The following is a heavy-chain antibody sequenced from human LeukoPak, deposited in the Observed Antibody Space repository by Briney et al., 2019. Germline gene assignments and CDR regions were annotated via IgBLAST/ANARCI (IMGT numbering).Heavy chain of an antibody. D-gene: IGHD3-16*01. Sequence: ASVKVSCKASGYTFTAYFFHWVRHAPGQGPEWMGWINPDSGGTKYAQKFQGRVTMSRDTSISTTYMELSGLSSDDTAVYFCARNGRGTYDYWGQGTLVTVSS. CDR1: GYTFTAYF. CDR3: ARNGRGTYDY. CDR2: INPDSGGT. V-gene: IGHV1-2*02. J-gene: IGHJ4*02.